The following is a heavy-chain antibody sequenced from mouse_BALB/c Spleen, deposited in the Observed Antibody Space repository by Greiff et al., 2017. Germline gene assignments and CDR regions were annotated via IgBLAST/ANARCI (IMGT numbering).Heavy chain of an antibody. D-gene: IGHD3-2*01. CDR3: ASPRQLGLPWFAY. J-gene: IGHJ3*01. CDR1: GFNITDTY. V-gene: IGHV14-3*02. CDR2: IDPANGNT. Sequence: VQLQQSGAELVKPGASVKLSCTASGFNITDTYMHWVKQRPEQGLEWIGRIDPANGNTKYDPKFKGKATITADTSSNTAYLQLSSLTSEDTAVYYCASPRQLGLPWFAYWGQGTLVTVSA.